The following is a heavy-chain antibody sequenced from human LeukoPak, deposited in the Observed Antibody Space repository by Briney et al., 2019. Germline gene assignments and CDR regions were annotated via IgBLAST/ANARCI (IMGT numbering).Heavy chain of an antibody. V-gene: IGHV1-18*01. CDR2: VRADNGKT. D-gene: IGHD4-11*01. J-gene: IGHJ4*02. Sequence: ASVKVSCKTSGYKFKNYGISWVRQAPGQGLEWMGWVRADNGKTDYTQKFQVRVTMTADTSTNTAYMELRSLRSDDTAVYYCARDRSNSDFWGQGTLVTVS. CDR1: GYKFKNYG. CDR3: ARDRSNSDF.